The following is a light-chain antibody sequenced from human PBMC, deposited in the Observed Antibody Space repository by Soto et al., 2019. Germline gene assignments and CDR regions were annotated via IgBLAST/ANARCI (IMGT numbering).Light chain of an antibody. V-gene: IGKV1-6*01. CDR3: QQSYSRIT. CDR1: QGIRND. Sequence: IHTTQSPSSLSASVGDRVTITCRASQGIRNDLGWYKQKPGKAPKLLIYAASSLQSGVPSRFSGSGSGTDSTLTIRSVQPEDFATEYCQQSYSRITVGQGTRLEIK. J-gene: IGKJ5*01. CDR2: AAS.